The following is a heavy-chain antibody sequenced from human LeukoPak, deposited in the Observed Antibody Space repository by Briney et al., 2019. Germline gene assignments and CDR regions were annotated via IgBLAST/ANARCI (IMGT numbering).Heavy chain of an antibody. CDR3: GRDLGGRSGY. V-gene: IGHV3-74*01. CDR1: GFTFRTYW. D-gene: IGHD1-26*01. CDR2: INEDGSIT. Sequence: PGGSLRLSCAVSGFTFRTYWMHWVRHVPGEGLVWVSRINEDGSITNYADSVKGRFSISRDNAKNTLYLQMNSLRAEDTAAYYCGRDLGGRSGYWGQGTLVTVSS. J-gene: IGHJ4*02.